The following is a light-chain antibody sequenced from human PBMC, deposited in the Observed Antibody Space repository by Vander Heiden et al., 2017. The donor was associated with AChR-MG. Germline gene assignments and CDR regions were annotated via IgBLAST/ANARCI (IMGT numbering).Light chain of an antibody. V-gene: IGKV1-39*01. CDR1: QSISSY. CDR2: AAS. Sequence: DIQMTQSPSSLSASVGDRVTITCRASQSISSYLNWYQQKPGKAPKLLIYAASSLQSGVPSRFSGSGYGTDFTLTISSLQPEDFATYYCQQSDSFSLLTFGGGTKVEIK. CDR3: QQSDSFSLLT. J-gene: IGKJ4*01.